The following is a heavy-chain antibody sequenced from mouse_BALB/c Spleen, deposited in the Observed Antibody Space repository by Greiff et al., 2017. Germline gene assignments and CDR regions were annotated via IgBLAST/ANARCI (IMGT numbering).Heavy chain of an antibody. Sequence: VQLQQSGAELARPGASVKLSCKASGYTFTSYWMQWVKQRPGQGLEWIGAIYPGDGDTRYTQKFKGKATLTADKSSSTAYMQLSSLASEDSAVYYCARSPYGNPDYWGQGTTLTVSS. CDR3: ARSPYGNPDY. J-gene: IGHJ2*01. CDR1: GYTFTSYW. CDR2: IYPGDGDT. D-gene: IGHD2-1*01. V-gene: IGHV1-87*01.